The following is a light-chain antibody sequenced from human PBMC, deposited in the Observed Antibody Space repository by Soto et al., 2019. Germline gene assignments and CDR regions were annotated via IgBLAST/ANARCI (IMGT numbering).Light chain of an antibody. V-gene: IGLV2-8*01. Sequence: QSVLTQPPSASGSPGQSVTISCTGTSSDVGSYKYVSWYQQHPGKAPKLIIYEVNKRPSGVPARFSGSKSGNTASLAVSGLQAEDEADYYCSSYTSSSTLYVFGTGTKVTVL. J-gene: IGLJ1*01. CDR3: SSYTSSSTLYV. CDR2: EVN. CDR1: SSDVGSYKY.